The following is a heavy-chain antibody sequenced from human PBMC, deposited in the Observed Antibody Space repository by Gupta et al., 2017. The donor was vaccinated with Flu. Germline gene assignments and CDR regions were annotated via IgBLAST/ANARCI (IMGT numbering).Heavy chain of an antibody. V-gene: IGHV3-11*01. J-gene: IGHJ6*03. CDR3: ARERRDLDKGYYYYYMDV. D-gene: IGHD3-9*01. Sequence: MSWIRQAPGKGPEWGAYITSSGRDVYYADSVKGRFNVTRDNARNAVFLHMHSLRPEDTAIYYGARERRDLDKGYYYYYMDVWGKGATGTVSS. CDR2: ITSSGRDV.